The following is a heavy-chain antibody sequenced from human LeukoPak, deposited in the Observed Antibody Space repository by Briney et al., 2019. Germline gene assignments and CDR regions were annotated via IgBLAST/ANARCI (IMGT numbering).Heavy chain of an antibody. Sequence: PGGSLRLSCAASGFTFSSYGIHWVRQAPGKWLEWVALISSNGKNKDYADSVKGRFTISRDNSENTLYLQMNSLRAEDTAVYYCARPMYYYDSSGSLAVWGQGPTVTVTS. D-gene: IGHD3-22*01. CDR1: GFTFSSYG. J-gene: IGHJ6*02. CDR3: ARPMYYYDSSGSLAV. V-gene: IGHV3-30*04. CDR2: ISSNGKNK.